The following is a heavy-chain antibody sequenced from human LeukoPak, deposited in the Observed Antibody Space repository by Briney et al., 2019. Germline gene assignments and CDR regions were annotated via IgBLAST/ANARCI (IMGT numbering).Heavy chain of an antibody. CDR1: GGSISSYY. V-gene: IGHV4-4*07. Sequence: TSETLSLTCTVSGGSISSYYWSWIRQPPGKGLEWIGRIYTSGSTNYNPSLKSRVTMSVDTSKNQFSLKLSSVTAADTAVYYCASSRHRDILTGYYIPYLDAFDIWGQGTMVTVSS. J-gene: IGHJ3*02. CDR2: IYTSGST. CDR3: ASSRHRDILTGYYIPYLDAFDI. D-gene: IGHD3-9*01.